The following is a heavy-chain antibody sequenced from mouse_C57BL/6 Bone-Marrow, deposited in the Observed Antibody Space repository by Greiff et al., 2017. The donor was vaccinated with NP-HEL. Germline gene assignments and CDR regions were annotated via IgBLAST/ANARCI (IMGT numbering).Heavy chain of an antibody. CDR1: GYTFTSYW. CDR2: IYPGSGST. V-gene: IGHV1-55*01. D-gene: IGHD1-1*01. J-gene: IGHJ2*01. CDR3: ARGRAVVAPYNLDY. Sequence: VQLQQPGAELVKPGASVKMSCKASGYTFTSYWITWVKQRPGQGLEWIGDIYPGSGSTNYNEKFKSKATLTVDTSSSTAYMQLSSLTSEDSAVYYCARGRAVVAPYNLDYGGQGTTLTVSS.